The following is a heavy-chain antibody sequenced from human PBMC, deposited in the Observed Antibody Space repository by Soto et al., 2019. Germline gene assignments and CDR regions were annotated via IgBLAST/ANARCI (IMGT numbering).Heavy chain of an antibody. CDR3: ARDEWIDCSSTSCYRFDY. CDR1: GFTFSDYY. Sequence: PGGSLRLSCAASGFTFSDYYMSWIRQAPGKGLEWVSYISSSGSTIYYADSVKGRFTISRDNAKNSLYLQMNSLRAEDTAVYYCARDEWIDCSSTSCYRFDYWDQGTLVTVSS. D-gene: IGHD2-2*01. J-gene: IGHJ4*02. V-gene: IGHV3-11*01. CDR2: ISSSGSTI.